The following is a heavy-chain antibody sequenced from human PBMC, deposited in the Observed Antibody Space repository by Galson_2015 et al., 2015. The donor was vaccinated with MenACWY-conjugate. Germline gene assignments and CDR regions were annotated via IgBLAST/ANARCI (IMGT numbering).Heavy chain of an antibody. CDR2: IIPIFGTA. CDR3: ARQFDYCTNGVCFNDAFDI. V-gene: IGHV1-69*13. CDR1: GGTFSSYA. J-gene: IGHJ3*02. Sequence: SVKVSCKASGGTFSSYAISWVRQAPGQGLEWMGGIIPIFGTANYAQKFQGRVTITADESTSTAYMELSSLRSEDTAVYYCARQFDYCTNGVCFNDAFDIWGQGTMVTVSS. D-gene: IGHD2-8*01.